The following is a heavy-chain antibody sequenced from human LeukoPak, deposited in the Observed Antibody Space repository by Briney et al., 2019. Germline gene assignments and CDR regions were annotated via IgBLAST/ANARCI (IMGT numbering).Heavy chain of an antibody. D-gene: IGHD2-15*01. Sequence: GGSLRLSCAASGFTVSNNYMSWVRQAPGKGLEGVSVIYSGGGTNYADSVKGRFTISRDNSKNTLYLQMNSLRDEDTAVYYCARDVGYCAAGTCYSFPDYWGQGTLVTVSS. CDR1: GFTVSNNY. J-gene: IGHJ4*02. CDR2: IYSGGGT. V-gene: IGHV3-53*01. CDR3: ARDVGYCAAGTCYSFPDY.